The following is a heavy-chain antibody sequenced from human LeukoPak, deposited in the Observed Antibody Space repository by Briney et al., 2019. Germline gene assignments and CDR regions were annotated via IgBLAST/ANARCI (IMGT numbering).Heavy chain of an antibody. CDR2: IYYSGST. CDR1: GGSISSGGYY. Sequence: PSQTLSLTCTVSGGSISSGGYYWSWIRQHPGKGLEWIGYIYYSGSTYYNPSLKSRVTISVDTSKNQFSLKLSSVTAADTAVYYCARLPYYDFWSGFLPPYYYGMDVWGQGTTVTVSS. D-gene: IGHD3-3*01. CDR3: ARLPYYDFWSGFLPPYYYGMDV. V-gene: IGHV4-31*03. J-gene: IGHJ6*02.